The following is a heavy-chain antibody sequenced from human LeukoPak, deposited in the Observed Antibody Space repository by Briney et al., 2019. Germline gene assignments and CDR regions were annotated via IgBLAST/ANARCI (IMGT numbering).Heavy chain of an antibody. CDR2: ISINSSTK. D-gene: IGHD5-12*01. CDR3: AMRAYAVAQNT. J-gene: IGHJ4*02. V-gene: IGHV3-48*01. Sequence: PGGSLRLSCAASGFDFSDYHLNGVRQAPGKGLEWGSYISINSSTKYYADSVQGRFTISRDKATDSLYMQMRSLRTDDTAIYYCAMRAYAVAQNTWGQGALVTVSS. CDR1: GFDFSDYH.